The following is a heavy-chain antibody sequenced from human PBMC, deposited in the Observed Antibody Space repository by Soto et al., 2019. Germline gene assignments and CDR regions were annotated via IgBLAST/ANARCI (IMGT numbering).Heavy chain of an antibody. CDR3: GKVLVGATGHTDSDS. CDR1: GGSIYRSGYY. V-gene: IGHV4-39*01. Sequence: SETLSLTCTVSGGSIYRSGYYWGWIRQPPGRGLEWSGNIDYNGVTYSNPSLKSRVTISRDTSKNQFSLKLTSVTAADTALYYCGKVLVGATGHTDSDSWGPGTLVTVSS. D-gene: IGHD2-15*01. CDR2: IDYNGVT. J-gene: IGHJ4*02.